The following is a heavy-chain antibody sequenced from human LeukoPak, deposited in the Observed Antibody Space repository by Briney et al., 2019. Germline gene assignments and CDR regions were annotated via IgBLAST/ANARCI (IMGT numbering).Heavy chain of an antibody. V-gene: IGHV1-2*02. D-gene: IGHD3-22*01. Sequence: ASVKVSCKASGYTFTGYYMHWVRRAPGQGLEWMGWINPNSGGTNYAQKFQGRVTMTRDTSISTAYMELSRLRSDDTAVYYCARAGGKYDSRTVGYWGQGTLVTVSS. J-gene: IGHJ4*02. CDR3: ARAGGKYDSRTVGY. CDR1: GYTFTGYY. CDR2: INPNSGGT.